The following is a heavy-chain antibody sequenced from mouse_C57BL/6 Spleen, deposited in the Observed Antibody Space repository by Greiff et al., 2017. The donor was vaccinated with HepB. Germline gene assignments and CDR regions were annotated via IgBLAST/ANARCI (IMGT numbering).Heavy chain of an antibody. Sequence: EVKLMESGGGLVKPGGSLKLSCAASGFTFSDYGMHWVRQAPEKGLEWVAYISSASSTIYYADTVKGRFTISRDNAKNTLFLQMTSLRSEDTAMYYCARTTVVAPFAYWGQGTLVTVSA. CDR2: ISSASSTI. CDR1: GFTFSDYG. D-gene: IGHD1-1*01. V-gene: IGHV5-17*01. J-gene: IGHJ3*01. CDR3: ARTTVVAPFAY.